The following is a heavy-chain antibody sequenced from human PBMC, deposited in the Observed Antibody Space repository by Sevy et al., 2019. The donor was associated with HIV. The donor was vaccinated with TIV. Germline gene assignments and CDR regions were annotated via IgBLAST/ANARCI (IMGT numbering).Heavy chain of an antibody. Sequence: GGSLRLSCAASGFTFSSYGMHWVRQAPGKGLEWVAVISYDGSNKYYADSVKGRFTISRDNSKNTLYLQMISLRAEDTAVYYCAKDHRWIQLAVMSRDYYYRMDVWGQGTTVTVSS. J-gene: IGHJ6*02. CDR2: ISYDGSNK. D-gene: IGHD5-18*01. CDR1: GFTFSSYG. V-gene: IGHV3-30*18. CDR3: AKDHRWIQLAVMSRDYYYRMDV.